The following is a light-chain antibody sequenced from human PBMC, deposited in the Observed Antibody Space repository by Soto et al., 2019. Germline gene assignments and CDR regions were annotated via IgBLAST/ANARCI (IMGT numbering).Light chain of an antibody. CDR3: LVSYSGEEI. CDR2: DTS. V-gene: IGLV7-46*01. CDR1: TGPVTSSNY. Sequence: QAVVTQEHSLTVSPGGTVTLTCCSSTGPVTSSNYPYWFQQKPGQAPRTLIYDTSNKHSWTPARFSGSLLGGKAALTLSGAQPEDEADYYCLVSYSGEEIFGGGTKLTVL. J-gene: IGLJ2*01.